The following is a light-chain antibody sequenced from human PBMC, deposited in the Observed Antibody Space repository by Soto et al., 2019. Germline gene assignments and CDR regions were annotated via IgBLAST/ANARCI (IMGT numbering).Light chain of an antibody. CDR2: GAS. J-gene: IGKJ2*01. CDR3: QQSGSAPYT. CDR1: QSVSSSF. Sequence: EIVLTQSPGTLSLSPGERATLSCRASQSVSSSFLAWYQQKPGQAPRLLIYGASSRATGIPDRFSGSESGTDYTLTSSRLEPEDCAVYYFQQSGSAPYTFGQGTKLESK. V-gene: IGKV3-20*01.